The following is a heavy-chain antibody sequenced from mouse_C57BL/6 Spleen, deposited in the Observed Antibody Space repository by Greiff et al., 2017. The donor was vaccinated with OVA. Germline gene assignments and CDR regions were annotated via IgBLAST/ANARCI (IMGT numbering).Heavy chain of an antibody. Sequence: QVQLQQPGAELVKPGASVKLSCKASGYTFTSYWMHWVKQRPGQGLEWIGMIHPTSGSTNYNEKFKSKATLTVDKSSSTAYMQLSSLTSEYSAVYYCARRRNAWFAYWGKGTMVTVSA. CDR3: ARRRNAWFAY. CDR2: IHPTSGST. J-gene: IGHJ3*01. CDR1: GYTFTSYW. V-gene: IGHV1-64*01.